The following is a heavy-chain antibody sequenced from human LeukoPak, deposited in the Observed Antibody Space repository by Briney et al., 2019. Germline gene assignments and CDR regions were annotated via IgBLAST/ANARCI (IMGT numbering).Heavy chain of an antibody. CDR2: IYSSGRR. CDR1: GDSLDGHY. V-gene: IGHV4-4*07. Sequence: SETLSLTCTVSGDSLDGHYWYWIRQPAGKGLEWIGRIYSSGRRNYAPSLKSRVTMSIDTSKKSLSLKLNTVTAADTAVYYCARLNGDGFDIWGQGAKVTVSS. J-gene: IGHJ3*02. CDR3: ARLNGDGFDI. D-gene: IGHD2-8*01.